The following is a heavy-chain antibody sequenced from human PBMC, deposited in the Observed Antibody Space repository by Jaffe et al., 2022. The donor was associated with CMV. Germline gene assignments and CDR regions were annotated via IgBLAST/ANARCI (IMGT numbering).Heavy chain of an antibody. J-gene: IGHJ6*02. CDR1: GFSLSTSGMC. V-gene: IGHV2-70*01. CDR2: IDWDDDK. CDR3: ARTLLGYYYGSGSSGYGMDV. Sequence: QVTLRESGPALVKPTQTLTLTCTFSGFSLSTSGMCVSWIRQPPGKALEWLALIDWDDDKYYSTSLKTRLTISKDTSKNQVVLTMTNMDPVDTATYYCARTLLGYYYGSGSSGYGMDVWGQGTTVTVSS. D-gene: IGHD3-10*01.